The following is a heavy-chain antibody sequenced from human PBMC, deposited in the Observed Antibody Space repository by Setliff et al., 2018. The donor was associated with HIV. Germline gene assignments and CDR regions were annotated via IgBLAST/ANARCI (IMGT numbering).Heavy chain of an antibody. CDR2: INHRGST. V-gene: IGHV4-34*01. J-gene: IGHJ4*02. D-gene: IGHD3-10*01. CDR3: ARGRFHRLHRPYSGSGSLGIQYFDY. Sequence: SETLSLTCAVYGGSLRLSCTASGFTFGDYAMSWIRQPPGKGLEWIGEINHRGSTNYNPSLKSRVTISVDTSKSQFSLRLNSVTATDTALYYCARGRFHRLHRPYSGSGSLGIQYFDYWGQGTLVTVSS. CDR1: GGSLRLSCTASGFTFGDYA.